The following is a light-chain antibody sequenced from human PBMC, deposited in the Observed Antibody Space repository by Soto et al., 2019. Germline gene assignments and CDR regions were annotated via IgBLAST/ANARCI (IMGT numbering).Light chain of an antibody. CDR1: QSISSW. CDR2: DAS. V-gene: IGKV1-5*01. J-gene: IGKJ1*01. CDR3: QQYKSYSKT. Sequence: DIQMTQSPSSVSASVGDRVTITCRASQSISSWLAWYQQSPGKAPKLLIYDASSLESGVPSRFSGSGSETEFTLTISSLQPDDFATYYCQQYKSYSKTFGQGTKVDIK.